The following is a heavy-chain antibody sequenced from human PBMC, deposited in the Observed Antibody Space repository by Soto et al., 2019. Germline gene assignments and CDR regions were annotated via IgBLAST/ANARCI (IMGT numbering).Heavy chain of an antibody. CDR2: MDPGSGKT. Sequence: ASVKVSCKASGYTFINFDISWVRQAAGQGLEWLGWMDPGSGKTGYASKFQGRVAMTRDASTGTSHLELSSLTSDDTAVYYCARMASAGTLNWFDPWGQGTLVTVSS. V-gene: IGHV1-8*02. J-gene: IGHJ5*02. CDR3: ARMASAGTLNWFDP. CDR1: GYTFINFD. D-gene: IGHD6-13*01.